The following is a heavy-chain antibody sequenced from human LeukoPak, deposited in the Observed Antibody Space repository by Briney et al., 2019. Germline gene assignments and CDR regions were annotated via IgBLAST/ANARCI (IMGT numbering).Heavy chain of an antibody. CDR1: GGSISSYY. J-gene: IGHJ6*03. CDR2: IYTSGST. Sequence: PPETLSLTCTVSGGSISSYYWSWIRQPAGKGLEWIGRIYTSGSTNYNPSLKSRVTMSVDTSKNQFSLKLSSVTAADTAVYYCARTLITIFGVVGHMDVWGKGTTVTVSS. CDR3: ARTLITIFGVVGHMDV. V-gene: IGHV4-4*07. D-gene: IGHD3-3*01.